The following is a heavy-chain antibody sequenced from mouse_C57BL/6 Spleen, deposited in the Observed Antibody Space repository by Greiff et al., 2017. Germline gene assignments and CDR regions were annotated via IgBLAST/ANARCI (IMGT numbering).Heavy chain of an antibody. CDR2: ISSGGDYI. V-gene: IGHV5-9-1*02. CDR1: GFTFSSYA. CDR3: TRAYDALYAMDY. Sequence: EVQGVESGAGLVKPGGSLKLSCAASGFTFSSYAMSWVRQTPEKRLEWVAYISSGGDYIYYADTVKGRFTISRDNARNTLYLQMSSLKSEDTAMYYDTRAYDALYAMDYWGQGTSVTVSS. J-gene: IGHJ4*01. D-gene: IGHD2-12*01.